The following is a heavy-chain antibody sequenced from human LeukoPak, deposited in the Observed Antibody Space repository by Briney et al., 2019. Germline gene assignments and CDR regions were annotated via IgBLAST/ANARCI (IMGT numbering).Heavy chain of an antibody. CDR1: GFTFSSYA. CDR3: ARDAREKYQLLSYYYYYGMDV. Sequence: PGGSLRLSCAASGFTFSSYAMHWVRQAPGEGLEWVTVISYDGSNKYYADSVKGRFTISRDNSKNTLYLQMNSLRAEDTAVYYCARDAREKYQLLSYYYYYGMDVWGQGTTVTVSS. J-gene: IGHJ6*02. CDR2: ISYDGSNK. D-gene: IGHD2-2*01. V-gene: IGHV3-30-3*01.